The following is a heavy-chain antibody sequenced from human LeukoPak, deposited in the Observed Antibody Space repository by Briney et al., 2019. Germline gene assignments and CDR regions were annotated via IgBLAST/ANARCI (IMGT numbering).Heavy chain of an antibody. CDR2: INHSGST. J-gene: IGHJ4*02. D-gene: IGHD3-10*01. CDR3: ARGDIWGSYYKRPFDY. V-gene: IGHV4-34*01. CDR1: GGSFSGYY. Sequence: SETLSLTCAVYGGSFSGYYWSWIRQPPGKGLEWIGEINHSGSTNYNPSLKSRVTISVDTSKNQFSLKLSSVTAADTAVYYCARGDIWGSYYKRPFDYWGQGTLVTVSS.